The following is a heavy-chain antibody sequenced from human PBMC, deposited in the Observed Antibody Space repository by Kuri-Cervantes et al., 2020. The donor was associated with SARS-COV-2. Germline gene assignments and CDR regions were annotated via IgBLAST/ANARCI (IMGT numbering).Heavy chain of an antibody. J-gene: IGHJ4*02. D-gene: IGHD6-19*01. CDR1: GFTFSSYS. V-gene: IGHV3-48*01. CDR2: ISSSSSTI. CDR3: ARSTIAVAGDVDYFDY. Sequence: GESLKISCAASGFTFSSYSMNWVRQAPGKGLEWVSYISSSSSTIYSADSVKGRFTISRDNSKNTLYLQMNSLRAEDTAVYYCARSTIAVAGDVDYFDYWGQGTLVTVSS.